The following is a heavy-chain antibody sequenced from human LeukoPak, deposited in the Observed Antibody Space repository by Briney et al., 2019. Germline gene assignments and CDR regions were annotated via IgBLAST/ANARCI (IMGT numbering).Heavy chain of an antibody. V-gene: IGHV4-4*07. CDR1: GGSISSYY. D-gene: IGHD6-19*01. CDR2: IYTSGST. Sequence: SSETLSLTCTVSGGSISSYYWSWIRQPAGKGLEWIGRIYTSGSTNYNPSLKSRATMSVDTSKNQFSLKLSSVTAADTAVYYCARDNRVRYSSGPDIWGQGTMVTVSS. CDR3: ARDNRVRYSSGPDI. J-gene: IGHJ3*02.